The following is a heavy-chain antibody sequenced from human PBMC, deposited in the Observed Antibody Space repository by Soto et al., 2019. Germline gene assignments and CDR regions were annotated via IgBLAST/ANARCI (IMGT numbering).Heavy chain of an antibody. D-gene: IGHD5-12*01. CDR2: IYYSGST. CDR1: GGSISSSSYY. CDR3: ARYVEIVATIPPGFAY. J-gene: IGHJ4*02. V-gene: IGHV4-39*01. Sequence: LSLTCTVSGGSISSSSYYWGWIRQPPGKGLEWIGSIYYSGSTYYNPSLKSRVTISVDTSKNQFSLKLSSVTAADTAVYYCARYVEIVATIPPGFAYGARGTLDPVSS.